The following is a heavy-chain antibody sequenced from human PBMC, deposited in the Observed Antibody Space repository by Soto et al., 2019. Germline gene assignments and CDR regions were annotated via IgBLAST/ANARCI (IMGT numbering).Heavy chain of an antibody. V-gene: IGHV3-30*09. CDR3: AREANGKTSYYDYLDY. D-gene: IGHD1-26*01. Sequence: QVQLVESGGGVVQPGRSLRLSCAASGFTFSGYAVHWVRQAPGRGLEWVAVISHDGGNIFYADSVKGRFAISRDNSMNTMYLQMYSVRGEDTAVYYCAREANGKTSYYDYLDYWGQGTLVTVSS. CDR1: GFTFSGYA. J-gene: IGHJ4*02. CDR2: ISHDGGNI.